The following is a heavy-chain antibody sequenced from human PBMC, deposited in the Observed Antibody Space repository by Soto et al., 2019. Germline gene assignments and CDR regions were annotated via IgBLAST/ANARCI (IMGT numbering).Heavy chain of an antibody. J-gene: IGHJ5*02. CDR1: GYSFINYW. Sequence: GESLKISCKGSGYSFINYWIAWVRQMPGKGLEYMGIIYPSDSDTRYSPSFQGQVTISVDKSISTAYLQWSSLKASDTAIYYCARHGFYGDYSSNYFDPWGQGTLVTVS. CDR2: IYPSDSDT. V-gene: IGHV5-51*01. D-gene: IGHD4-17*01. CDR3: ARHGFYGDYSSNYFDP.